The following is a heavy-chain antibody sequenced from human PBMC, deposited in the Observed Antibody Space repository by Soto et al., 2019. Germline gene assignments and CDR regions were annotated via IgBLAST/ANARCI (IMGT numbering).Heavy chain of an antibody. CDR1: GFTFSSYS. CDR3: ARDFWSAYYTGYYYGLDV. V-gene: IGHV3-21*01. D-gene: IGHD3-3*01. CDR2: ISSSSSYV. J-gene: IGHJ6*02. Sequence: GGSLRLSCAASGFTFSSYSMNWVRQAPGKGLEWVSSISSSSSYVYYADSVKGRFTISRDNAKNSLYLQMNSLRAEDTAVYYCARDFWSAYYTGYYYGLDVWGQGTTVTVSS.